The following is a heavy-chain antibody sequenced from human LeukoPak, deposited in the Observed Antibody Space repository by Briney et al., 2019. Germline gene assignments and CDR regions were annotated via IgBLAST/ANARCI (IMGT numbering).Heavy chain of an antibody. D-gene: IGHD6-13*01. CDR3: ARDAAGTNYYYYYYMDV. CDR1: GFTFSSYA. V-gene: IGHV3-64*01. J-gene: IGHJ6*03. CDR2: ISSNGGST. Sequence: GGSLRLSCAASGFTFSSYAMHWVRQAPGKGLEYVSAISSNGGSTYYANSVKGRFTISRDNSKNTLYLQMGSLRAEDMAVYYCARDAAGTNYYYYYYMDVWGKGTTVTISS.